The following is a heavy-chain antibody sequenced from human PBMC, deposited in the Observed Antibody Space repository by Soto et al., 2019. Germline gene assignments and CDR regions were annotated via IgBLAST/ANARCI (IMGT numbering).Heavy chain of an antibody. CDR3: ARDLSPVASIAARRYYYGMDA. CDR2: IIPIFGTA. CDR1: GGTFSSYA. Sequence: SVKVSCKASGGTFSSYAISWVRQAPGQGLEWMGGIIPIFGTANYAQKFQGRVTITADESTSTAYMELSSLRSEDTAVYYCARDLSPVASIAARRYYYGMDAWGQGTTVTVSS. V-gene: IGHV1-69*13. J-gene: IGHJ6*02. D-gene: IGHD6-6*01.